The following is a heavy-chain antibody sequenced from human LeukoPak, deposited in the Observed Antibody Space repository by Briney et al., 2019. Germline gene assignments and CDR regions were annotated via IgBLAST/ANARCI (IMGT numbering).Heavy chain of an antibody. CDR1: GGTFSSYA. D-gene: IGHD6-6*01. J-gene: IGHJ6*02. Sequence: EASVKVSCKASGGTFSSYAISWVRQAPGQGLEWMGGIIPIFGTANYAQKFQGRVTITADESTSTAYMELSSLRSEDTAVYYCARAEYSSSSGYYGMDVWGQGTTVTVSS. CDR3: ARAEYSSSSGYYGMDV. V-gene: IGHV1-69*13. CDR2: IIPIFGTA.